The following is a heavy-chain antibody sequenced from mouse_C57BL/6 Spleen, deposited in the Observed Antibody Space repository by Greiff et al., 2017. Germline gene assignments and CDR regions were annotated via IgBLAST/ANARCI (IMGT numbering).Heavy chain of an antibody. J-gene: IGHJ4*01. CDR1: GFTFRDYG. V-gene: IGHV5-17*01. CDR2: ISSGSSTI. Sequence: EVQLVESGGGLVKPGGSLKLSCAASGFTFRDYGMHWVRQAPEKGLEWVAYISSGSSTIYYADTVKGRFTISRDNAKNTLFLQMTSLRSEDTDMYCCASDYDYAMDYWGQGTSVTVAS. CDR3: ASDYDYAMDY. D-gene: IGHD2-4*01.